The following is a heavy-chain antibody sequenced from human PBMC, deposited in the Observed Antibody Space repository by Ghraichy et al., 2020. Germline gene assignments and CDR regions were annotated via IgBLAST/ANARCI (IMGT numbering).Heavy chain of an antibody. D-gene: IGHD7-27*01. CDR2: ISRRGRDT. J-gene: IGHJ5*02. CDR3: VREGQELGKSGFDL. Sequence: GGSLRLSCAASGFRFRDHYMSWIRQAPGKGLEWVSLISRRGRDTNYADSVRGRFTISRDDAKSSLYLQLNTLRPEDTAVYYCVREGQELGKSGFDLWGQGTLVTVCS. CDR1: GFRFRDHY. V-gene: IGHV3-11*06.